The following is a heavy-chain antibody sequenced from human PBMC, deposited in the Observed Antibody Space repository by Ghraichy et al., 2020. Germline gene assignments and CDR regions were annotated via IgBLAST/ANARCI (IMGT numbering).Heavy chain of an antibody. CDR1: DGSISGYF. J-gene: IGHJ4*02. Sequence: SETLSLTCSVSDGSISGYFWNWIRQPPGKRLEWIANMHNTGTTNYNPSLKSRVTISIDTSKNQFSLTLSSVTAADTAVYYCASEKVDPYNYFDYWGRGTLVTVSS. CDR2: MHNTGTT. CDR3: ASEKVDPYNYFDY. D-gene: IGHD3-16*02. V-gene: IGHV4-59*01.